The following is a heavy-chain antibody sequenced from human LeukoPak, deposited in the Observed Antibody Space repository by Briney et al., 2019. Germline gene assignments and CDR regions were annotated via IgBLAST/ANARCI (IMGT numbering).Heavy chain of an antibody. CDR2: ISSSSSYI. CDR1: GFTFSSYS. V-gene: IGHV3-21*01. CDR3: VTNIAVAGHADY. D-gene: IGHD6-19*01. J-gene: IGHJ4*02. Sequence: PGTSLRLSCAASGFTFSSYSMNWVRQAPGKGLEWVSSISSSSSYIYCADSVKGRFTISRDNAKNSLYLQMNSLRTEDTAVYYCVTNIAVAGHADYWGQGTLVTVSS.